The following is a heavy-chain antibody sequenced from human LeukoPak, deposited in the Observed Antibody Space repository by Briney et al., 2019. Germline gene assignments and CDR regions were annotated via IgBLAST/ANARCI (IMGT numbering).Heavy chain of an antibody. J-gene: IGHJ1*01. V-gene: IGHV4-39*01. CDR3: ATSAEYFQH. CDR1: GGSTSSSSYY. Sequence: SETLSLTCTVSGGSTSSSSYYWGWIRQPPGKGLEWIGSIYYSGSTYYNPSLKSRATISVDTSKNQFSLKLSSVTAADTAVYYCATSAEYFQHWGQGTLVTVSS. CDR2: IYYSGST.